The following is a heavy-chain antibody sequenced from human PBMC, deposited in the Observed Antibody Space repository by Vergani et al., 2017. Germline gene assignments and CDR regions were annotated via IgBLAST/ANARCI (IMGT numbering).Heavy chain of an antibody. Sequence: QVQLQQWGAGLLKPSETLSLTCAVYGGSFSGYYWSWIRQPPGKGLEWIGEINHSGSTNYNPSLKSRVTISIDTSKNQFSLKLSSVTAADTAVYYCVIYDILKYDAFDIWGQGTMVTVSS. V-gene: IGHV4-34*01. CDR3: VIYDILKYDAFDI. CDR1: GGSFSGYY. D-gene: IGHD3-9*01. CDR2: INHSGST. J-gene: IGHJ3*02.